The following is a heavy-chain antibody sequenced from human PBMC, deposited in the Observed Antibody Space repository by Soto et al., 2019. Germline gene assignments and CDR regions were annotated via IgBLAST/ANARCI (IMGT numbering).Heavy chain of an antibody. D-gene: IGHD6-13*01. CDR2: INSDVSST. V-gene: IGHV3-74*01. CDR3: ARGPEGINWYTHPIDY. Sequence: EVHLVESGGGLVQPGGSLRLSCTASGFTFNTYWMHWVRQVPGKRLVWVSRINSDVSSTTYAVSVKGRFTISTDNAKNMLYLQMNSLRVEDTAVYYCARGPEGINWYTHPIDYWGQGTLVTVSS. CDR1: GFTFNTYW. J-gene: IGHJ4*02.